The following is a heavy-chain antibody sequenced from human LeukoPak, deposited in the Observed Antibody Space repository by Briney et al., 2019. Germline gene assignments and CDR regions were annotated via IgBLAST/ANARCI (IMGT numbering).Heavy chain of an antibody. J-gene: IGHJ6*02. CDR3: ARWSGGSDWLYHNGMDV. CDR2: ISNYNANT. CDR1: GYIFTNYG. Sequence: ASVKVSCKASGYIFTNYGFGWVRQAPGQGLEWMGWISNYNANTNYAQKFLGRVTMTTDTYTTTAYMELRSLRSDDTAVYYCARWSGGSDWLYHNGMDVWGQGTTVIVSS. V-gene: IGHV1-18*01. D-gene: IGHD6-19*01.